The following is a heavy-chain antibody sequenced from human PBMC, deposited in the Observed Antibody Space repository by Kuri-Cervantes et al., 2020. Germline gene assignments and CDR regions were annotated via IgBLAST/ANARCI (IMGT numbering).Heavy chain of an antibody. D-gene: IGHD2-21*01. CDR2: INPSGGST. Sequence: ASVKVSCKASGYAFTSYYMHWVRQAPGQGLEWMGIINPSGGSTSYAQKFQGRVTMTRDTPISTAYMELNRLTSDDTAVYYCARTAPVAFDAFEIWGQGTMVTVSS. CDR1: GYAFTSYY. CDR3: ARTAPVAFDAFEI. V-gene: IGHV1-46*01. J-gene: IGHJ3*02.